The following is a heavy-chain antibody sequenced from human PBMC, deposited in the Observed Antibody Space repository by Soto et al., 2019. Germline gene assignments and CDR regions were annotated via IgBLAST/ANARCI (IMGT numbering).Heavy chain of an antibody. D-gene: IGHD3-10*01. CDR1: GGSISSYY. CDR2: IYYSGST. CDR3: ARGAFGSVFDP. Sequence: LSLTCTVSGGSISSYYWSWIRQPPGKGLEWIGYIYYSGSTNYNPSLKSRVTISVDTSKNQFSLKLSSVTAADTAVYYCARGAFGSVFDPWGQGTLVTVSS. V-gene: IGHV4-59*01. J-gene: IGHJ5*02.